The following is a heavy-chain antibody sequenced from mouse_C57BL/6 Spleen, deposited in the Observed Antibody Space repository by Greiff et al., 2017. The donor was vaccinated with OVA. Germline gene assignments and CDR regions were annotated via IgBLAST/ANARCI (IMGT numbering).Heavy chain of an antibody. CDR1: GYTFTSYW. CDR3: ARSPSTTVVSMDY. J-gene: IGHJ4*01. V-gene: IGHV1-69*01. CDR2: IDPSDSYT. D-gene: IGHD1-1*01. Sequence: QVQLQQPGAELVMPGASVKLSCKASGYTFTSYWMHWVKQRPGQGLEWIGEIDPSDSYTNYNQKFKGKSTLTVDKSSSTAYMQLSSLTSEDSAVYYCARSPSTTVVSMDYWGQGTSVTVSS.